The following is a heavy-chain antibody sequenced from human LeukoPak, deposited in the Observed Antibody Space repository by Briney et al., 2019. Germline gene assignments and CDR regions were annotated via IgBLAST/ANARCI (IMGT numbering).Heavy chain of an antibody. V-gene: IGHV3-30*03. J-gene: IGHJ4*02. CDR2: ISFDGRNQ. CDR1: GFTFSNYA. CDR3: ARDGGSVHYFDY. D-gene: IGHD3-16*01. Sequence: GGSLRLSCAASGFTFSNYAMHWVRQAPGKGLEWLTVISFDGRNQYYADSVRGRITTSRDNSKNTLYVQMNSLRAEDTAVYYCARDGGSVHYFDYWGQGTLVTVSS.